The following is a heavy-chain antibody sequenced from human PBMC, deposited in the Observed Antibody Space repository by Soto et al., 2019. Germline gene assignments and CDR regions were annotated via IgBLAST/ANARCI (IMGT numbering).Heavy chain of an antibody. Sequence: SVKVSCKASGGTFSSYAISWVRQAPGQGLEWMGGIIPIFGTANYAQKFQGRVTITADESTSTAYMELSSLRSEDTAVYYCATIRTYGDYVGETFDYWGRGTLVTVSS. V-gene: IGHV1-69*13. D-gene: IGHD4-17*01. CDR3: ATIRTYGDYVGETFDY. J-gene: IGHJ4*02. CDR1: GGTFSSYA. CDR2: IIPIFGTA.